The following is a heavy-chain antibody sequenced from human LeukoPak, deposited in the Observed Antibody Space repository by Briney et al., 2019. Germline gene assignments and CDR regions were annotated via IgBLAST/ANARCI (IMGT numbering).Heavy chain of an antibody. CDR2: IYYSGST. CDR3: ARLSYYYDSSGYYSHDY. J-gene: IGHJ4*02. CDR1: GGSISSYY. D-gene: IGHD3-22*01. V-gene: IGHV4-59*08. Sequence: SETLSLTCTVSGGSISSYYWSWIRQPPGKGLEWIGYIYYSGSTNYNPSLTSRVTISVDTSKNQCSLKLSSVTAADTAVHYCARLSYYYDSSGYYSHDYWGQGTLVTVSS.